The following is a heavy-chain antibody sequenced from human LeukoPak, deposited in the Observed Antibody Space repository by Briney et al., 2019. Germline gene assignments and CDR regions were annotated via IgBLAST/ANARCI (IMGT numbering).Heavy chain of an antibody. CDR1: GDSISSYY. Sequence: SETLSLTCTVSGDSISSYYWSWLRQPRGKGLEGLGYFYTSGGTNYNHTLKSRVTRSVDTSKNQFPLKLSSVTAADKAGYYCAGHSTPCGGADGSTDWFDPWGQGTLVTVPS. J-gene: IGHJ5*02. D-gene: IGHD5/OR15-5a*01. CDR3: AGHSTPCGGADGSTDWFDP. CDR2: FYTSGGT. V-gene: IGHV4-4*09.